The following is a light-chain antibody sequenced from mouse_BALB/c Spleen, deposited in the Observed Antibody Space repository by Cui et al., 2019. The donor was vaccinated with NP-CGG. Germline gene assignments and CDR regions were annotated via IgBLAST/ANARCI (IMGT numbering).Light chain of an antibody. J-gene: IGLJ1*01. CDR3: ALWYSNHWV. CDR2: GTN. Sequence: QAVLTKKSAPTTSPGETVTLTCRSSTGAITTSNYANWVQEKPDHLFTGLIGGTNNRPPGVPARFSGSLIGDKAALTITGAQTEDEAIYFCALWYSNHWVFGGGTKLTVL. CDR1: TGAITTSNY. V-gene: IGLV1*01.